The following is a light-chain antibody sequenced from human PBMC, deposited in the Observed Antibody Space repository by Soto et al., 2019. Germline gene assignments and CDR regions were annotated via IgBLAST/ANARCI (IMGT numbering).Light chain of an antibody. CDR2: GAS. Sequence: ESLLTQSPGTLSLSPGERATLSCRASQSVSTRYLAWYQQKPGQAPRLLIYGASIRATGIPDRFSGSGSGTDFTLTISSMEPEHFAVYYCHQFGSSPPAFTFGQGTKLEI. CDR3: HQFGSSPPAFT. V-gene: IGKV3-20*01. J-gene: IGKJ2*01. CDR1: QSVSTRY.